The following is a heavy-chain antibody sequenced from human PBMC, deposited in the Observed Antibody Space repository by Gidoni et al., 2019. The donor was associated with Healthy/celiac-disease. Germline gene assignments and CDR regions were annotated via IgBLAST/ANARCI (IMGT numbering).Heavy chain of an antibody. CDR1: GFTFRSYS. CDR2: ISSSSSTI. J-gene: IGHJ4*02. D-gene: IGHD3-22*01. Sequence: EVQLVESGGGLVQPGGSLRLSCAASGFTFRSYSMNWVGQAPGKGLEWVSYISSSSSTIYYADSVKGRFTISRDNAKNSLYLQMNSLRDEDTAVYYCARGVYYYDSSGYIDYWGQGTLVTVSS. CDR3: ARGVYYYDSSGYIDY. V-gene: IGHV3-48*02.